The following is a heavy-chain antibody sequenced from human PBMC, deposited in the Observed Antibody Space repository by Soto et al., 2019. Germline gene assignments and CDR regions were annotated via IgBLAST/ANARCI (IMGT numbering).Heavy chain of an antibody. Sequence: GGSLRLSCAASGFTFSSYWMSWVRQAPGKGLEWVANIKQDGSEKYYVDSVKGRFTISRDNAKNSLYLQMNSLRAEDTAVYYCARAGRAYCGGDCYESWFDPWGKGTLVTV. CDR3: ARAGRAYCGGDCYESWFDP. V-gene: IGHV3-7*03. CDR1: GFTFSSYW. D-gene: IGHD2-21*02. CDR2: IKQDGSEK. J-gene: IGHJ5*02.